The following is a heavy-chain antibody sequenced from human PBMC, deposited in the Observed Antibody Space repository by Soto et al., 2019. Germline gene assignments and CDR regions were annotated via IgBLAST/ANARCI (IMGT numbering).Heavy chain of an antibody. V-gene: IGHV4-34*01. J-gene: IGHJ6*02. Sequence: NPSETLSLTCAVYGGSFSGYYWSWIRQPPGKGLEWIGEINHSGSTNYNPSLKSRATISVDTSKNQFSLKLSSVTAADTAVYYCASEDDAGYSSDYYGMDVWGQGTTVTVSS. CDR1: GGSFSGYY. CDR2: INHSGST. CDR3: ASEDDAGYSSDYYGMDV. D-gene: IGHD6-25*01.